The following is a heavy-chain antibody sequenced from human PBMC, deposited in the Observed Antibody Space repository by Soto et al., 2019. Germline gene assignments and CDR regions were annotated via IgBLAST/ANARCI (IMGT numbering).Heavy chain of an antibody. CDR2: IDPSDSYT. J-gene: IGHJ6*02. V-gene: IGHV5-10-1*01. CDR3: AMPSYYYYGMDV. Sequence: NPGESLKISCKGSGYSFTSYWISWVRQMPGKGLEWMGRIDPSDSYTNYSPSFQGHVTISADKSISTAYLQWSSLKASDTAMYYCAMPSYYYYGMDVWGQGTTVTVSS. CDR1: GYSFTSYW.